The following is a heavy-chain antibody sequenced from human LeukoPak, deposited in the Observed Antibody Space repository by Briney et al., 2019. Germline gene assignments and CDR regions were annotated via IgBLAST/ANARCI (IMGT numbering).Heavy chain of an antibody. Sequence: SETLSLTCTVSGGSISSYYWSWIRQPPGKGLEWIGYIYYSGSTSYNPSLKSRVTISVDTSKNQFSLKLSSVTAADTAVYYCARGDVVRGVRRAFDIWGQGTMVTVSS. CDR2: IYYSGST. V-gene: IGHV4-59*01. CDR1: GGSISSYY. J-gene: IGHJ3*02. D-gene: IGHD3-10*01. CDR3: ARGDVVRGVRRAFDI.